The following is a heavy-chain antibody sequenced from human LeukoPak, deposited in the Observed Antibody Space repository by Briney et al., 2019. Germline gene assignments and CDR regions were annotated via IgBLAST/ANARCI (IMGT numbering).Heavy chain of an antibody. CDR2: IIPIFGIA. CDR3: AKSVVVVAWGMDV. Sequence: SVKVSCKASGGTFSSYAISWVRQAPGQGLEWVGRIIPIFGIANYAQKFQGRVTITADKSTSTAYMELSSLRSEDTAVYYCAKSVVVVAWGMDVWGQGTTVTVSS. J-gene: IGHJ6*02. CDR1: GGTFSSYA. V-gene: IGHV1-69*04. D-gene: IGHD2-15*01.